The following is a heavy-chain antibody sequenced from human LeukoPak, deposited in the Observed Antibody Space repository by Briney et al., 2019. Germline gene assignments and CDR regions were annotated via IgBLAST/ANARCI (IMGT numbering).Heavy chain of an antibody. Sequence: GGSLRLSCAASGFTFSSYSMNWVRQAPGKGLEWVSSISSSSSYTYYAASVKGRFTISRDNAKNSLYLQMNSLRAEDTAVYYCARDGMITFGGVIVRDYYYYMDVWGKGTTVTVSS. CDR3: ARDGMITFGGVIVRDYYYYMDV. V-gene: IGHV3-21*01. CDR2: ISSSSSYT. J-gene: IGHJ6*03. D-gene: IGHD3-16*01. CDR1: GFTFSSYS.